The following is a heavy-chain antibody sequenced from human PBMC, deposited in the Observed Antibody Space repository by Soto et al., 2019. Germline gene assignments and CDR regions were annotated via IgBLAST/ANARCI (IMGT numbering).Heavy chain of an antibody. Sequence: SETLSLTCAVSGGSISSGGYSWSWIRQPPGKGLEWIGYIYHSGSTYYNPSLKSRVTISVDRSKNQFSLKLSSVTAADTAVYYCARDSVGNSGFDCWGQGALVTVSS. CDR3: ARDSVGNSGFDC. CDR2: IYHSGST. J-gene: IGHJ4*02. CDR1: GGSISSGGYS. D-gene: IGHD4-4*01. V-gene: IGHV4-30-2*01.